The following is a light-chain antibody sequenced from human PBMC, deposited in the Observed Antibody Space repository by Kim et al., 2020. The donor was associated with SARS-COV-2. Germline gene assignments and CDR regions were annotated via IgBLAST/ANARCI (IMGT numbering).Light chain of an antibody. CDR3: CSYAGSRWV. Sequence: PRRSITISCTGTSSDVGSYNLVAWYQQRPGKAPKLMIYEVTKRPSGVSNRFSGSKSDNTASLTISGLQAEDEADYYCCSYAGSRWVFGGGTQLTVL. V-gene: IGLV2-23*02. CDR1: SSDVGSYNL. J-gene: IGLJ3*02. CDR2: EVT.